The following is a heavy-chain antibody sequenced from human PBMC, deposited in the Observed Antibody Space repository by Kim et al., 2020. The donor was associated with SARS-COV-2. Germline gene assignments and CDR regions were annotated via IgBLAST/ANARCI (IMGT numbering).Heavy chain of an antibody. J-gene: IGHJ6*02. CDR2: ISYDGSNK. D-gene: IGHD3-9*01. Sequence: GGSLRLSCAASGFTFSSYAMHWVRQAPGKGLEWVAVISYDGSNKYYADSVKGRFTISRDNSKNTLYLQMNSLRAEDTAVYYCARDFRRVLTGYKVLGLNYYYHYGMAVWGQGTTVTVTS. CDR1: GFTFSSYA. CDR3: ARDFRRVLTGYKVLGLNYYYHYGMAV. V-gene: IGHV3-30*04.